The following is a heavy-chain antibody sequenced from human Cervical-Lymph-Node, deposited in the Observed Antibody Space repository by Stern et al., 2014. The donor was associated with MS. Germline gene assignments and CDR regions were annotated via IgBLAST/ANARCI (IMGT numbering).Heavy chain of an antibody. CDR3: ARVPGVKKYFYGMDV. V-gene: IGHV4-4*07. J-gene: IGHJ6*02. CDR2: IYPSGNP. CDR1: SGSMSGYY. D-gene: IGHD2-2*01. Sequence: QVQLQESGPGLVKPSETLSLTCTVSSGSMSGYYWSWIRQPAGKVLEWIGRIYPSGNPDYNPSLKSRFPMSVDMSKTQFSLSLNSVTAADTAVYYCARVPGVKKYFYGMDVWGPGTRVTVSS.